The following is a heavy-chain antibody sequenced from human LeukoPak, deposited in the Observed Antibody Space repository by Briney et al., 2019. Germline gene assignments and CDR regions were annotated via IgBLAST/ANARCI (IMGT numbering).Heavy chain of an antibody. CDR3: ARVLDLSKRGLDAFDI. CDR1: GGSISSYF. J-gene: IGHJ3*02. D-gene: IGHD3-16*01. Sequence: SETLSLTCTVSGGSISSYFWSWIRQPPGKGLEWIGYVYYSGSTNYNPSLKSRVTISVDTSKKQFSLKLSSATAADTAVYYCARVLDLSKRGLDAFDIRGQGTMVTVSS. CDR2: VYYSGST. V-gene: IGHV4-59*01.